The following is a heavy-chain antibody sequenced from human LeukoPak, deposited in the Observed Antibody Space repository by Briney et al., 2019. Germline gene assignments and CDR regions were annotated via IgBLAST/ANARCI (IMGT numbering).Heavy chain of an antibody. Sequence: ASVKVSCKASGYTFTDYGISWVRQAPGQGLEWMGWISAYNGDTRYAQKLQGRFTMTTDTSTSTAYMELRSLRSDDTAVHCCARGYLVLGNFDYWGQGTLVTVSS. D-gene: IGHD6-13*01. J-gene: IGHJ4*02. CDR1: GYTFTDYG. CDR3: ARGYLVLGNFDY. V-gene: IGHV1-18*01. CDR2: ISAYNGDT.